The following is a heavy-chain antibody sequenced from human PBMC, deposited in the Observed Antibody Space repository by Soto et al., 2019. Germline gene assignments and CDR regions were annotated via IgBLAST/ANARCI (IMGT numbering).Heavy chain of an antibody. J-gene: IGHJ5*02. CDR1: GFTFSNYA. V-gene: IGHV3-23*01. CDR2: ISGSGAST. CDR3: AKDYDSSGYYGPGWFDP. D-gene: IGHD3-22*01. Sequence: GGSLRLSCAASGFTFSNYAMSWVRQAPGKGLEWVSFISGSGASTYFADSVKGRFTISRDNSKNTLYLQMNSLRVEDTAVYYCAKDYDSSGYYGPGWFDPWGQGTLVTVSS.